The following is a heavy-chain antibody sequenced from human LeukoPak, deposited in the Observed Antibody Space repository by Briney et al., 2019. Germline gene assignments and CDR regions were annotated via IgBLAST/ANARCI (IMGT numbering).Heavy chain of an antibody. CDR2: IRYDGSNK. J-gene: IGHJ6*03. Sequence: GGSLRLSCAASGFTFSSYGMHWVRQAPGKGLEWVAFIRYDGSNKYYADSVKGRFTISRDNSKNTLYLQMNSLRAEDTAVYYCARAAVAGNRYYYYYMDVWGKGTTVTVSS. CDR1: GFTFSSYG. V-gene: IGHV3-30*02. D-gene: IGHD6-19*01. CDR3: ARAAVAGNRYYYYYMDV.